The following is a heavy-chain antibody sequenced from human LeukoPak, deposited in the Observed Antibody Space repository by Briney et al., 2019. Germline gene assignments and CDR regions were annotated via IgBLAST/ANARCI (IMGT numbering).Heavy chain of an antibody. CDR3: ARAPIFLELGNWFDP. Sequence: ASVKVSCKASGYTFTGYYMHWVRQAPGQGLEWMGWINPNSGGTNYAQKFQGRVTMTRDTSISTAYMELSRLRSDDTAVYYCARAPIFLELGNWFDPWGQGTLVTVSS. CDR2: INPNSGGT. CDR1: GYTFTGYY. J-gene: IGHJ5*02. V-gene: IGHV1-2*02. D-gene: IGHD1-7*01.